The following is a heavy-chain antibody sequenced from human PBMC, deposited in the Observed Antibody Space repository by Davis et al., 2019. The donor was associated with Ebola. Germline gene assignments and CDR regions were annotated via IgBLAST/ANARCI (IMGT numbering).Heavy chain of an antibody. CDR2: ILYDGSNK. Sequence: GGSLRLSCAASGFSFSNYWMSWVRQAPGKGLEWVAVILYDGSNKYYADSVKGRFTISRDNSRNTLYLQMNSLRGEDTAVYYCAKRHEVGSSHAVDMWGQGTMVTVSS. V-gene: IGHV3-30*18. CDR1: GFSFSNYW. CDR3: AKRHEVGSSHAVDM. D-gene: IGHD6-6*01. J-gene: IGHJ3*02.